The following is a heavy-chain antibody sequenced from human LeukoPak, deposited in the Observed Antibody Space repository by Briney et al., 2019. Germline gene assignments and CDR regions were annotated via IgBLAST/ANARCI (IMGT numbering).Heavy chain of an antibody. CDR2: IIPIFGTA. J-gene: IGHJ3*02. D-gene: IGHD4-17*01. Sequence: SVKVSCKASGGTFSSYAISWVRQAPGQGLEWMGGIIPIFGTANYALMFQGSVTITTDESTRTAYMELSSLRSEDTSVYYCARDGGASTVTTLAFDIWGQGTMVTVSS. CDR3: ARDGGASTVTTLAFDI. CDR1: GGTFSSYA. V-gene: IGHV1-69*05.